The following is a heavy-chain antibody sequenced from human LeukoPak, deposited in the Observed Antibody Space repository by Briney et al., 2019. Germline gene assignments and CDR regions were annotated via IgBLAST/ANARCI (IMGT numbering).Heavy chain of an antibody. J-gene: IGHJ5*02. CDR3: ARSPWFTEFSPNWFDP. CDR1: GYTFTTYW. CDR2: IYPGDSDT. Sequence: KYGESLKISCKGSGYTFTTYWIGWVRQMPGKGLEWMGIIYPGDSDTRYSPSFQGQVTISADKSISTAYLQWSSLKASDTAIYYCARSPWFTEFSPNWFDPWGQGTLVTVSS. D-gene: IGHD3-10*01. V-gene: IGHV5-51*01.